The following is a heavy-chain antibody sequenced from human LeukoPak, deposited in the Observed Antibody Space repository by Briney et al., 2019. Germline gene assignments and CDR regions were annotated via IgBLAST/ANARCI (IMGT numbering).Heavy chain of an antibody. Sequence: ASVKVSCKASGYTFTGYYMHWVRQPPGQELEWMGWINPNSGGTNYAQKFQGRVTMTRDTSISTAYMELSRLRSDDTAVYYCARGSSSWYSWFDPWGQGTLVTVSS. V-gene: IGHV1-2*02. CDR3: ARGSSSWYSWFDP. CDR2: INPNSGGT. J-gene: IGHJ5*02. CDR1: GYTFTGYY. D-gene: IGHD6-13*01.